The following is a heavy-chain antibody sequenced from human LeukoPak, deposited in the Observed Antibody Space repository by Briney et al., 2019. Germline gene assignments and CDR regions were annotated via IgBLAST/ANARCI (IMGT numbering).Heavy chain of an antibody. Sequence: PGGSLRLSCAASGFSFSSYAMHWVRQAPGKGLEWVAVMSSDGTNTYYAASVKGRFTISRDISKNTLYLQMNSLRPEDTAVYYCAREVSVVRGVNWGQGTLVTVSS. D-gene: IGHD3-10*01. V-gene: IGHV3-30-3*01. J-gene: IGHJ4*02. CDR3: AREVSVVRGVN. CDR2: MSSDGTNT. CDR1: GFSFSSYA.